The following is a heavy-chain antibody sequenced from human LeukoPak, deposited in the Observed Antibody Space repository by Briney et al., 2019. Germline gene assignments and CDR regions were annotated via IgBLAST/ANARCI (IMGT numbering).Heavy chain of an antibody. CDR2: INPSGGST. J-gene: IGHJ4*02. CDR3: ARATVLLGIDY. Sequence: ASVKVSCTASGYTFTSYYMHWVRQAPGQGLEWMGIINPSGGSTSYAQKFQGRVTMTRDTSTSTVYMELSSLRSEDTAVYYCARATVLLGIDYWGRGTLVTVSS. D-gene: IGHD3-10*01. CDR1: GYTFTSYY. V-gene: IGHV1-46*01.